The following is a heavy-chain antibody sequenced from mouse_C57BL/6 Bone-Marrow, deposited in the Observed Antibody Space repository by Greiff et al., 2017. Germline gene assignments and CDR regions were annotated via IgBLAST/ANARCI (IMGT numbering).Heavy chain of an antibody. J-gene: IGHJ2*01. CDR3: ARDGEGVLLDE. CDR1: GFTFSDYY. CDR2: INYDGSST. D-gene: IGHD1-1*01. V-gene: IGHV5-16*01. Sequence: EVKLMESEGGLVQPGSSMKLSCTASGFTFSDYYMAWVRQVPEKGLEWVANINYDGSSTYYLDSLKSRFIISRDNAKNILYLQMSSLKSEDTATYYCARDGEGVLLDEWGKGTTLTVSS.